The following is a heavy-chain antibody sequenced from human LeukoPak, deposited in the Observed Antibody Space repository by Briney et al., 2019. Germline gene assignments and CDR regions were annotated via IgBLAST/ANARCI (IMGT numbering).Heavy chain of an antibody. CDR1: GGSLSSSSYY. CDR2: IYYSGST. V-gene: IGHV4-39*01. Sequence: SETLSLTCTVSGGSLSSSSYYWGWIRQPPGKGREWIGSIYYSGSTYYNPSLKSRVTISVDTSKNQFSLKLSSVTAADKAVYYCARLVPYYYDSSGYYPLDYWGQGTLVTVSS. D-gene: IGHD3-22*01. J-gene: IGHJ4*02. CDR3: ARLVPYYYDSSGYYPLDY.